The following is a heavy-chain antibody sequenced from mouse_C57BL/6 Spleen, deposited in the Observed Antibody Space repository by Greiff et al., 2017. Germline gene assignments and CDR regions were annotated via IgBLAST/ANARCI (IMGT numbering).Heavy chain of an antibody. Sequence: QVQLQQSGAELVKPGASVKISCKASGYSFSSYWMNWVKQRPGKGLEWIGQIYPGDGDTNYNGKFKGKATLTADKSSSTAYMQLSSLTSEDSAVYFCARSYGSSSMDYWGQGTSVTVSS. CDR2: IYPGDGDT. D-gene: IGHD1-1*01. CDR3: ARSYGSSSMDY. J-gene: IGHJ4*01. V-gene: IGHV1-80*01. CDR1: GYSFSSYW.